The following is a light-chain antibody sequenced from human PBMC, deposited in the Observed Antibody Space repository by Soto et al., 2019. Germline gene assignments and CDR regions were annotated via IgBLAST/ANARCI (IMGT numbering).Light chain of an antibody. CDR1: QSVSSN. CDR3: QQYNNWPPLT. V-gene: IGKV3-15*01. CDR2: GAS. J-gene: IGKJ4*01. Sequence: EIVMTQSPATLSVSPGERATLSCRASQSVSSNLAWYQQKPGQAPRLLIYGASTRATGIPARFSGSGSGTDFTLTISSLQYEDFAGYYCQQYNNWPPLTFGGGTKVEIK.